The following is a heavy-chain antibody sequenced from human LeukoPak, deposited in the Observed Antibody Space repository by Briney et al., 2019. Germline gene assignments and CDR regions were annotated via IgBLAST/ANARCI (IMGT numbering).Heavy chain of an antibody. CDR3: ARGSWQLAEEVY. Sequence: SETLSLTCEVYGGSFTGYYWTWIRQPPGKGLEWLGKVNHGGGTNYNPSLKSRVTMSVDTSKNQFSLKLSSVTAADTAVYYCARGSWQLAEEVYWGQGTLVTVSS. CDR2: VNHGGGT. CDR1: GGSFTGYY. V-gene: IGHV4-34*01. D-gene: IGHD6-6*01. J-gene: IGHJ4*02.